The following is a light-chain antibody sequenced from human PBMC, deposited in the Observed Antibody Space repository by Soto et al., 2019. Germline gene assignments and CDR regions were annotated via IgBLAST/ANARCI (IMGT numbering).Light chain of an antibody. J-gene: IGKJ5*01. CDR2: ASS. V-gene: IGKV1-9*01. CDR1: QGISSY. CDR3: QQLNTFPIT. Sequence: DIQLTQSPSFLSASVGDRVTITCRASQGISSYLAWYQQTPGKAPKLLIYASSTLQSGVPSSFSGSVYGTEFTLTISSLQPEDFATYYCQQLNTFPITFGQGTRV.